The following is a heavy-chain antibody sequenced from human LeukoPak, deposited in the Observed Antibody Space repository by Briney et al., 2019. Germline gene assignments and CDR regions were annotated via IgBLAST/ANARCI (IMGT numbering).Heavy chain of an antibody. Sequence: SETLSLTCAVSGASISSSYWSWIRQPPGKGLEWIGYINYSGNTNYNPSLKSRVTISVDTSKNQFSLKLSSVTAADTAVYYCARSSGSYYHDTKFLFDYWGQGTLVTVSS. CDR2: INYSGNT. CDR1: GASISSSY. CDR3: ARSSGSYYHDTKFLFDY. D-gene: IGHD1-26*01. J-gene: IGHJ4*02. V-gene: IGHV4-59*01.